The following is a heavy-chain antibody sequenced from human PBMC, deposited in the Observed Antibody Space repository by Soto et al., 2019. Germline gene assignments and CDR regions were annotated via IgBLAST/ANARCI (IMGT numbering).Heavy chain of an antibody. Sequence: GGSLRLSSAASGFTFSNYAMSWVRQAPGKGLEWVSTLSGGGGDTYYADSVKGRFTISRDNSKNTLYLQMNSLRAEDTAIYYCAKALIAPYYYYGMDVWGQGTTVTVSS. V-gene: IGHV3-23*01. CDR1: GFTFSNYA. CDR2: LSGGGGDT. CDR3: AKALIAPYYYYGMDV. J-gene: IGHJ6*02.